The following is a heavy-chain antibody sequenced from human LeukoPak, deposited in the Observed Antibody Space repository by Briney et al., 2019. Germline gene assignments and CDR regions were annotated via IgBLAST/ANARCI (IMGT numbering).Heavy chain of an antibody. CDR1: GFTFSSYW. CDR3: ARVYSSSSFDY. V-gene: IGHV3-74*01. Sequence: QTGGSLRLSCAATGFTFSSYWMHWVRQAPGKGPVWVSRINSDGSSTGYADSVKGRFTISRDNARNTLYLQMNSLRGDDTAVYYCARVYSSSSFDYWGQGTLVTVSS. D-gene: IGHD6-13*01. J-gene: IGHJ4*02. CDR2: INSDGSST.